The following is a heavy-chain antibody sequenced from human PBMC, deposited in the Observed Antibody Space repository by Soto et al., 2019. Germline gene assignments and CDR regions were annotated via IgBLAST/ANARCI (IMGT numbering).Heavy chain of an antibody. CDR1: GGSISSTKNY. CDR2: ISYTGST. Sequence: PSETLSLTCTVSGGSISSTKNYWGWIRQPQGKGLEWIGTISYTGSTYYNPSLNGRVIISADTSKNQFSLKLSSLTAADTAVYYCSRRFSFGSGKYGVDVWGQGTMVTVSS. V-gene: IGHV4-39*01. CDR3: SRRFSFGSGKYGVDV. J-gene: IGHJ6*02. D-gene: IGHD3-10*01.